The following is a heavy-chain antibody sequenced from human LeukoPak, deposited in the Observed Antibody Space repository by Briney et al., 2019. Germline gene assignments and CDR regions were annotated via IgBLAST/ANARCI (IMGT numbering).Heavy chain of an antibody. CDR2: IGGSGDRT. CDR1: GFFFSNYG. J-gene: IGHJ4*02. D-gene: IGHD3-22*01. V-gene: IGHV3-23*01. Sequence: GGSLRLSCEASGFFFSNYGMNWVRLTPGKGLEWVSGIGGSGDRTYYADSVKGRFTISRDNSKNTLYLQMGSLRAEDMAVYYCARVGPADIYYASSGLDYWGQGTLVTVSS. CDR3: ARVGPADIYYASSGLDY.